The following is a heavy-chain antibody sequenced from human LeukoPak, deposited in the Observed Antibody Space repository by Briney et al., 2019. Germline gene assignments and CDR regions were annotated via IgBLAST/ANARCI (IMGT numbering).Heavy chain of an antibody. CDR2: MDGSGEII. V-gene: IGHV3-11*04. CDR3: ARLSIIKYRPEGYFDH. J-gene: IGHJ4*02. Sequence: GGSLRLSCAASGFAFSESYMSWVRQAPGKGLEWISYMDGSGEIIHYASSVRGRFTISRDNAKESLYLQMNSLRAEDTALYYCARLSIIKYRPEGYFDHWGQRTLATVSS. D-gene: IGHD3-10*01. CDR1: GFAFSESY.